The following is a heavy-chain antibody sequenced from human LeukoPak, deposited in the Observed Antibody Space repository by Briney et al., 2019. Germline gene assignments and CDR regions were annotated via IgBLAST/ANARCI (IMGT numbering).Heavy chain of an antibody. V-gene: IGHV4-4*09. CDR1: GGSISSYY. D-gene: IGHD2-15*01. J-gene: IGHJ5*02. Sequence: SETLSLTCTVSGGSISSYYWSWIRQPPGKGLEWLGYSHTSGATNYNPSLKSRVTISVDSSKNQFSLKLTSVTAADTAVYYCARLGRDELLYWLAPWGHGTLVTVSS. CDR2: SHTSGAT. CDR3: ARLGRDELLYWLAP.